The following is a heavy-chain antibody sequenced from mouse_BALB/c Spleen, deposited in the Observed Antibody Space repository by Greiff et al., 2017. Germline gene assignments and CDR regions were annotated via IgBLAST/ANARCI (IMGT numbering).Heavy chain of an antibody. CDR3: ARIDGYYGGYYAMDY. CDR2: IWSGGST. J-gene: IGHJ4*01. CDR1: GFSLTSYG. D-gene: IGHD2-3*01. Sequence: VKLMESGPGLVQPSQSLSITCTVSGFSLTSYGVHWVHQSPGKGLEWLGVIWSGGSTDYNAAFISRLSISKDNSKSQVFFKMNSLQANDTAIYYCARIDGYYGGYYAMDYWGQGTSVTVSS. V-gene: IGHV2-2*02.